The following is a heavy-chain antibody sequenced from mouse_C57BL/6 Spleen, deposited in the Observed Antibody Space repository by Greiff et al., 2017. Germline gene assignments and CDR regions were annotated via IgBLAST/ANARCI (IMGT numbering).Heavy chain of an antibody. Sequence: QVQLQQPGAELVKPGASVKMSCKASGYTFTSYWITWVKQRPGQGLEWIGDIYPGSGSTNYNEKFKSKATLTVDTSSSTAYMQLSSLTSEDSAVYYCARVYYGDDYAMDYWGQGTSVTVSS. CDR3: ARVYYGDDYAMDY. CDR2: IYPGSGST. CDR1: GYTFTSYW. D-gene: IGHD1-1*01. V-gene: IGHV1-55*01. J-gene: IGHJ4*01.